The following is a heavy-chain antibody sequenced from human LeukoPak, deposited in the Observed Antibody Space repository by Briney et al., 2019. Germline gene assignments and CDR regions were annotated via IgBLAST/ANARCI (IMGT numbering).Heavy chain of an antibody. CDR2: INPNSGGT. V-gene: IGHV1-2*04. CDR1: GYTFTGYY. CDR3: ARGSGIAAARRLFDY. J-gene: IGHJ4*02. Sequence: ASVKVSCKASGYTFTGYYMHWVRQAPGQGLEWMGWINPNSGGTNYAQKFQGWVTMTRDTSISTAYMELSRLRSDDTAVYYCARGSGIAAARRLFDYWGQGTLVTVSS. D-gene: IGHD6-13*01.